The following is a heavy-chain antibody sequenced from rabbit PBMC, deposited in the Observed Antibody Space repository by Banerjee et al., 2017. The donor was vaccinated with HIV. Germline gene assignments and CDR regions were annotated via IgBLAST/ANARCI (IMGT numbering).Heavy chain of an antibody. CDR1: GFSFSNKYV. J-gene: IGHJ4*01. D-gene: IGHD4-1*01. V-gene: IGHV1S45*01. CDR3: ARDLAGVIGWNFNL. CDR2: ISYDGNT. Sequence: QEQLEESGGDLVKPEGSLTLTCTASGFSFSNKYVMCWVRQAPGKGLEWIACISYDGNTYYASWVNGRFTISKTSTTVDLKMTSLTAADTATYFCARDLAGVIGWNFNLWGPGTLVTVS.